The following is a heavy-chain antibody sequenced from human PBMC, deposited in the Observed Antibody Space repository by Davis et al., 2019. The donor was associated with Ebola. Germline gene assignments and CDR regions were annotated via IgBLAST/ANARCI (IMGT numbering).Heavy chain of an antibody. Sequence: GESLKISCAASGFTFSSYWMHWVRQAPGKGLEWVSIISDNGGTTYYADSVKGRFTISRDNSKDTVFLQMNSLRAEDTAVYYCAKGDGDYNKGDAFDIWGQGTMVTVSS. CDR2: ISDNGGTT. J-gene: IGHJ3*02. CDR1: GFTFSSYW. D-gene: IGHD4-17*01. V-gene: IGHV3-23*01. CDR3: AKGDGDYNKGDAFDI.